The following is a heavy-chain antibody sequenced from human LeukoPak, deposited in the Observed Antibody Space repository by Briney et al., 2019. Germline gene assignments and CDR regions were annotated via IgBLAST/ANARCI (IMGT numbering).Heavy chain of an antibody. CDR3: AKDGHDILTGSDFDY. J-gene: IGHJ4*02. CDR1: GFTFSTYA. Sequence: GGSLRLSCAASGFTFSTYAMNWVRQAPGKGLEWVSGFSGSGGSTYYTDSVKGRFTISRDNSKNTLYLQMNSLRAEDTAVYYCAKDGHDILTGSDFDYWGQGTLVTVSS. CDR2: FSGSGGST. V-gene: IGHV3-23*01. D-gene: IGHD3-9*01.